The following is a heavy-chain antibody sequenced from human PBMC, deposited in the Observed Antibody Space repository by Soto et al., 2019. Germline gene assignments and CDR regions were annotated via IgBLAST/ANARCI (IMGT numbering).Heavy chain of an antibody. V-gene: IGHV3-30-3*01. Sequence: QVQLVESGGGVVKPGRSLRLSCAASGFTFSSYAMHWVRQAPGKGLEWVAVISYDGSNKYYAVSVKGRFTISRDNSKNTLYLQMNSLRAEDTAVYYCARGGEMATILNYWGQGTLVTVSS. CDR1: GFTFSSYA. D-gene: IGHD5-12*01. J-gene: IGHJ4*02. CDR3: ARGGEMATILNY. CDR2: ISYDGSNK.